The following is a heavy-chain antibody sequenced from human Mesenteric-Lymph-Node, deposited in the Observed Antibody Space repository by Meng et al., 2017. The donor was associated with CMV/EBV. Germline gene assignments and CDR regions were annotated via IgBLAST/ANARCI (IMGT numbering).Heavy chain of an antibody. Sequence: HVEVQEWGAGLLKPSEPLSLTCAVYGGSFSGYYWSWIRQPPGKGLEWIGEINHSGSTNYNPSLKSRVTISVDTSKNQFSLKLSSVTAADTAVYYCARHQRWLKSEGGFNYWGQGTLVTVSS. CDR2: INHSGST. J-gene: IGHJ4*02. CDR3: ARHQRWLKSEGGFNY. CDR1: GGSFSGYY. D-gene: IGHD4-23*01. V-gene: IGHV4-34*01.